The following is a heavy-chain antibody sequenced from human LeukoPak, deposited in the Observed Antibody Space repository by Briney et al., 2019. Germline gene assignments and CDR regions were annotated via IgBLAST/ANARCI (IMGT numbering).Heavy chain of an antibody. CDR1: GYIFTTYY. Sequence: ASVKVSCKASGYIFTTYYIHWVRQAPGQGLEWMGRINPGGSSTIYEQKFQGRVTMTRDTSISTAYMELSRLRSDDTAVYYCARVAYYYGFNWFDPWGQGTLVTVSS. J-gene: IGHJ5*02. V-gene: IGHV1-2*02. CDR2: INPGGSST. CDR3: ARVAYYYGFNWFDP. D-gene: IGHD3-10*01.